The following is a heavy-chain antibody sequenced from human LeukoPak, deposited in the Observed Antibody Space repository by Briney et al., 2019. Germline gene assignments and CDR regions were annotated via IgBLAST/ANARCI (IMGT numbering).Heavy chain of an antibody. Sequence: SETLSLTCAVYGGSFSGYYWSWIRQPPGKGLEWTGSIYYSGSTYYNPSLKSRVTISVDTSKNQFSLKLSSVTAADTAVYYCARDSPTPMVRGGTFDYWGQGTLVTVSS. V-gene: IGHV4-34*01. D-gene: IGHD3-10*01. CDR1: GGSFSGYY. CDR3: ARDSPTPMVRGGTFDY. J-gene: IGHJ4*02. CDR2: IYYSGST.